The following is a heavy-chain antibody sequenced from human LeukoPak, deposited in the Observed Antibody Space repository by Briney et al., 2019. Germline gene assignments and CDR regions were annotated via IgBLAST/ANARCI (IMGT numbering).Heavy chain of an antibody. Sequence: AASVKVSCTAYGYTLTNYGLSWVRQAPRQGLEWLGWISTYNGNTHYAQKVQGRVTMTTDTSTSTAYMELRSLRSDDTAVYYCARDWDYGANHDVFDIWGQGTMVTVSS. J-gene: IGHJ3*02. CDR1: GYTLTNYG. V-gene: IGHV1-18*01. D-gene: IGHD4-17*01. CDR2: ISTYNGNT. CDR3: ARDWDYGANHDVFDI.